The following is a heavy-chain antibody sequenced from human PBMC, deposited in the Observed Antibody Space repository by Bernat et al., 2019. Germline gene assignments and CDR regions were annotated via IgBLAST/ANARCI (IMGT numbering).Heavy chain of an antibody. CDR3: ARRYCSGGTCPNNWFDP. Sequence: EVQLVQSGAAVKKPGESPKISCKASGYSFTNYWLGWVRQMPGKGLEWMGIIYPGDSETRYSPSFQGQVTISADKSISTAYLQWSSLKASDTAMYYCARRYCSGGTCPNNWFDPWGQGTLVTVSS. CDR1: GYSFTNYW. D-gene: IGHD2-15*01. V-gene: IGHV5-51*01. J-gene: IGHJ5*02. CDR2: IYPGDSET.